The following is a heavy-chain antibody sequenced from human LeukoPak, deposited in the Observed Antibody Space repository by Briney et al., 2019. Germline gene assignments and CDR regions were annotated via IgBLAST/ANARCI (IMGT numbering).Heavy chain of an antibody. Sequence: ASVKVSCKASGGTFSSYAISWVRQAPGQGLEWMGGIIPIFGTANYAQKFQGRVTITTDESTSTAYMELSSLRSEDTAVYYCASCGGDCYSLIYYFDYWGQGTLVTVSS. CDR1: GGTFSSYA. V-gene: IGHV1-69*05. CDR3: ASCGGDCYSLIYYFDY. J-gene: IGHJ4*02. D-gene: IGHD2-21*02. CDR2: IIPIFGTA.